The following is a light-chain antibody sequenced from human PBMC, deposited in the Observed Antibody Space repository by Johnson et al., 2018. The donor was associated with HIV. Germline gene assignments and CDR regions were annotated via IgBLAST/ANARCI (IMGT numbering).Light chain of an antibody. J-gene: IGLJ1*01. CDR1: SSNIGNHY. CDR3: GTWDSSLSACV. V-gene: IGLV1-51*01. Sequence: QSVLTQPPSVSAAPGQKVTISCSGSSSNIGNHYVSWYQLLPGTAPKLLIYDNNQRPSGIPDRFSVSKSGTSATLGITGLQTGDEADYYCGTWDSSLSACVFGTGTKVTVL. CDR2: DNN.